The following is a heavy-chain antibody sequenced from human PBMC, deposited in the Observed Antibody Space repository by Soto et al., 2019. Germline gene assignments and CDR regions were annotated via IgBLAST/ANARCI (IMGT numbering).Heavy chain of an antibody. CDR3: ARRVTGYDTLDV. V-gene: IGHV4-59*01. D-gene: IGHD5-12*01. Sequence: SETLSLTCTVSGGSMSTYYWSWIRQPPGKGLEWIGYIYYSGSTNYNPSLKSRVTISVDTSKSQFSLKLSSVTAADTAVYYCARRVTGYDTLDVWGKGTTVTVSS. CDR1: GGSMSTYY. J-gene: IGHJ6*04. CDR2: IYYSGST.